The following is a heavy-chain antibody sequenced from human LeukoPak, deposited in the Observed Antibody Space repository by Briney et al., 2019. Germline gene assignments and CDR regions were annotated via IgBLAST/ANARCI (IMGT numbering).Heavy chain of an antibody. J-gene: IGHJ4*02. V-gene: IGHV3-7*03. Sequence: GGSLRLSCAASGFTVSSNYMSWVRQAPGKGLEWVANIKQDGGEKYYVDSVKGRFTISRDNAKNSLYLQMNSLRVEDTAMYYCARDGRPLDYWGQGTLVTVSS. CDR3: ARDGRPLDY. CDR2: IKQDGGEK. CDR1: GFTVSSNY.